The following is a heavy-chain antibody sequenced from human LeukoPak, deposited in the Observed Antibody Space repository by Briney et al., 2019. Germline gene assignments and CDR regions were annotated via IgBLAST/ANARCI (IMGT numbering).Heavy chain of an antibody. Sequence: AATLSLTCPVSGGSISSYYGSWSRQPRGKGLGWIGFIYYIGSTSYNPSLKSRVTISVDTSRNQFSLKWSSVTAVDTAVYYCARQGSQIDPFDSWGQGTLVTASS. V-gene: IGHV4-59*08. CDR3: ARQGSQIDPFDS. CDR1: GGSISSYY. CDR2: IYYIGST. J-gene: IGHJ4*02.